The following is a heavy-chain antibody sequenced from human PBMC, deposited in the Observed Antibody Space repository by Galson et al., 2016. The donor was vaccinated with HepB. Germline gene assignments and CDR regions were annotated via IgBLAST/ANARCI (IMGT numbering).Heavy chain of an antibody. D-gene: IGHD2-2*01. V-gene: IGHV3-30*18. CDR2: ISYDGFNK. Sequence: SLRLSCAASGFIFRTYGMRWVRQAPGKGLEWVAIISYDGFNKYSADSVKGRFTISRDNSKNTLYLQMNSLRPEDTAVVSRAKSKDQENVVVLSPRNYALDVWGQGTTVTVSS. CDR3: AKSKDQENVVVLSPRNYALDV. J-gene: IGHJ6*02. CDR1: GFIFRTYG.